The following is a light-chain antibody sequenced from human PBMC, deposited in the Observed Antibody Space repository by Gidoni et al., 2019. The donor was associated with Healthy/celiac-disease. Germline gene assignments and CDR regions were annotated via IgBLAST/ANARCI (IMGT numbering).Light chain of an antibody. CDR3: TSYTSSSTVV. Sequence: QSALTQPASVSGSPGQSITISCTGTSSDVGGYNHVSWYQHHPGKAPKVMIYDVTNRPSGVSSRFSGSKSGNTASLTISGLQAEDEADYYCTSYTSSSTVVFGGGTKVTVL. CDR1: SSDVGGYNH. CDR2: DVT. J-gene: IGLJ2*01. V-gene: IGLV2-14*03.